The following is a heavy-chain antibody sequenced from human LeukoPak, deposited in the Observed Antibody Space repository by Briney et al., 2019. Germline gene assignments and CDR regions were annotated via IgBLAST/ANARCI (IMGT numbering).Heavy chain of an antibody. CDR1: GGSISSYY. J-gene: IGHJ4*02. Sequence: PSETLSLTCTVSGGSISSYYWSWIRQPPGKGLEWIGYIYYSGSTNYNPSLKSRVAISVDTSKNQFSLKLSSVTAADTAVYHCATSREGATDYWGQGTLVTVSS. CDR2: IYYSGST. V-gene: IGHV4-59*01. D-gene: IGHD1-26*01. CDR3: ATSREGATDY.